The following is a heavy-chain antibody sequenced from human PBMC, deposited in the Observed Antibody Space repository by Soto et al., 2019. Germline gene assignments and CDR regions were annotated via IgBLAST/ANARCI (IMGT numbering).Heavy chain of an antibody. CDR2: IYYSGST. CDR3: ARDYGDYPTQPGAFDI. CDR1: GGSISSGGYY. Sequence: PSETLSLTCTVSGGSISSGGYYWSWIRQHPGKGLEWIGYIYYSGSTYYNPSLKSRVTISVDTSKNQFSLKLSSVTAADTAVYYCARDYGDYPTQPGAFDIWGQGTMVTVSS. D-gene: IGHD4-17*01. J-gene: IGHJ3*02. V-gene: IGHV4-31*03.